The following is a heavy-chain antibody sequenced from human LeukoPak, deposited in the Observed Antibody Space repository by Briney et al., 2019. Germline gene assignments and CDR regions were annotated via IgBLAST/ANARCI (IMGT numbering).Heavy chain of an antibody. J-gene: IGHJ5*02. CDR3: AKAVVVTATPTSWFDP. CDR1: GFTFSSYA. CDR2: ISGSGGST. Sequence: GGSLRLSCAASGFTFSSYAMSWVRRAPGKGLEWVSAISGSGGSTYYADSVKGRFTISRDNSKNTLYLQMNSLRAEDTAVYYCAKAVVVTATPTSWFDPWGQGTLVTVSS. V-gene: IGHV3-23*01. D-gene: IGHD2-21*02.